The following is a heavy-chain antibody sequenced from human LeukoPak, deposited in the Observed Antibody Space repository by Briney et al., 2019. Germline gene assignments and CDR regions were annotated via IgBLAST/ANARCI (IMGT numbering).Heavy chain of an antibody. CDR3: ARGGIGGHDFDY. Sequence: PGGSLRLSCAASGFTFSSYAMHWVRQAPGKGLEYVSAISSNGGSTYYANSVKGRFTISRDNSKNTLYLQMGSLRAEDMAVYYCARGGIGGHDFDYWGQGTLVTVSS. CDR1: GFTFSSYA. CDR2: ISSNGGST. J-gene: IGHJ4*02. V-gene: IGHV3-64*01. D-gene: IGHD1-26*01.